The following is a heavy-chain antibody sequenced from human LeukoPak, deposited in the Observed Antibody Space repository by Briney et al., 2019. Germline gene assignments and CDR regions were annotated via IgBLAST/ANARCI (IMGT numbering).Heavy chain of an antibody. CDR2: IYYSGST. CDR1: GGSISSSSYY. Sequence: SETLSLTCTVSGGSISSSSYYWGWIRQPPGKGLEWIGSIYYSGSTYYNPSLKSRVTISVDTSKNQFSLKLSSVTAADTAVYYCARSGIAARLFLKRPPAEFDPWGQGTLVTVSS. J-gene: IGHJ5*02. V-gene: IGHV4-39*01. CDR3: ARSGIAARLFLKRPPAEFDP. D-gene: IGHD6-6*01.